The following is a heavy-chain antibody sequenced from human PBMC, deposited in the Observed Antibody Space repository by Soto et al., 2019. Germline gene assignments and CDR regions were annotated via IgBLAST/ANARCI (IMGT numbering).Heavy chain of an antibody. V-gene: IGHV1-69*02. D-gene: IGHD5-12*01. J-gene: IGHJ3*01. Sequence: QVQLVQSGAEVRKPGSSVKVSCKASGVTFSSYTISWVRQAPGQGLEWMGRIIPVLGVSTYAPKFQGRLTIIAEEPKSTVYMDLSSLRSAEKAMYYARWLITGDSAVSDFWGQGTFITVSS. CDR3: RWLITGDSAVSDF. CDR2: IIPVLGVS. CDR1: GVTFSSYT.